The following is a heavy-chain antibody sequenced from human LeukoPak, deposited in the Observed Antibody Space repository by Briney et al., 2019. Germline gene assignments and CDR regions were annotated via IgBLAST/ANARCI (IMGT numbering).Heavy chain of an antibody. CDR3: AREGSLYGYHSFDF. CDR1: GFAVSNNY. Sequence: PGGSLRLSCTASGFAVSNNYMSWVRQAPGKGLEWVGRIKPAKTHCATADYGAPVKGKFTIARDDSTDRLFLQMNSLETEDTAVYFCAREGSLYGYHSFDFWGQGTLVTVST. J-gene: IGHJ4*02. D-gene: IGHD5-18*01. CDR2: IKPAKTHCATA. V-gene: IGHV3-15*01.